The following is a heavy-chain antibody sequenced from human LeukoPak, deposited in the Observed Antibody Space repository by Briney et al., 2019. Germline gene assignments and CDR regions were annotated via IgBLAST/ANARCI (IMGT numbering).Heavy chain of an antibody. CDR1: GFTFSSFE. J-gene: IGHJ4*02. CDR2: ISSSSSYI. CDR3: ARGRYSSSWYPGPWDYQPDSYYFDY. D-gene: IGHD6-13*01. Sequence: PGGSLRLSCAASGFTFSSFEMKWVRQAPGKGLEWVSSISSSSSYIYYADSVKGRFTISRDNAKNSLYLQMNSLRAEDTAVYYCARGRYSSSWYPGPWDYQPDSYYFDYWGQGTLVTVSS. V-gene: IGHV3-21*01.